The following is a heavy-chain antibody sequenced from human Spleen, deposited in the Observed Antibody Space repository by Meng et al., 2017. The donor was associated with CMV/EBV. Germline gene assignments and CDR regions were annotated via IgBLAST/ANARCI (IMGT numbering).Heavy chain of an antibody. V-gene: IGHV4-38-2*02. D-gene: IGHD3-10*01. J-gene: IGHJ4*02. CDR3: ARDLTMVRGGSDC. CDR2: IYRSGTT. Sequence: SETLSLTCTVSGSSISSGSFWGCIRQPPGKRLEWIGTIYRSGTTFYNPSLRGRLTMSVDTSKNQFSLNLSSVTAADTAVYYCARDLTMVRGGSDCWGQGTLVTVSS. CDR1: GSSISSGSF.